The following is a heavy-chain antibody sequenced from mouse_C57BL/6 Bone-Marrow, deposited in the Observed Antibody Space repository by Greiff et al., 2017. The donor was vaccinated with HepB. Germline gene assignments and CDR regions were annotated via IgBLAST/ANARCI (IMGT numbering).Heavy chain of an antibody. V-gene: IGHV3-6*01. D-gene: IGHD2-5*01. CDR3: ASFNSNYQGCYAMDY. CDR1: GYSITSGYY. CDR2: ISYDGSN. J-gene: IGHJ4*01. Sequence: EVQLQQSGPGLVKPSQSLSLTCSVTGYSITSGYYWNWIRQFPGNKLEWMGYISYDGSNNYNPSLKNRISITRDTSKNQFFLKLNSVTTEDTATYYCASFNSNYQGCYAMDYWGQGTSVTVSS.